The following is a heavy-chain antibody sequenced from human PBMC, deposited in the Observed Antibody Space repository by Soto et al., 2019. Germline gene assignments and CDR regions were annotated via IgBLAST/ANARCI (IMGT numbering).Heavy chain of an antibody. CDR2: IYPGDSDT. D-gene: IGHD6-13*01. CDR1: GYGFTSNW. J-gene: IGHJ6*02. CDR3: ARNILPIAAAGAYYYYGMDV. V-gene: IGHV5-51*01. Sequence: PGESLKISCKASGYGFTSNWMGGVRKMPGKGWEWMGGIYPGDSDTRYSPSFQGQVTISADKSISTAYLQWSSLKASDTAMYYCARNILPIAAAGAYYYYGMDVWGQGTTVTVYS.